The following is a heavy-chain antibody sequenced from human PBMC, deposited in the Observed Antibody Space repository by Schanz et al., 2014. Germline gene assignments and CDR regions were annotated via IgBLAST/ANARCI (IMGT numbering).Heavy chain of an antibody. J-gene: IGHJ3*02. V-gene: IGHV1-18*01. CDR3: TRGGYSYALSAFDI. CDR1: RYTFNTYG. D-gene: IGHD5-18*01. Sequence: GPEVKEPGASVKVSCEASRYTFNTYGLNWVRQAPGQGLEWMGWISAYNGHTDYAQKLQGRVTLTTDTSTSTVYMELSSLRSEDTAVYYCTRGGYSYALSAFDIWGQGTMVTVSS. CDR2: ISAYNGHT.